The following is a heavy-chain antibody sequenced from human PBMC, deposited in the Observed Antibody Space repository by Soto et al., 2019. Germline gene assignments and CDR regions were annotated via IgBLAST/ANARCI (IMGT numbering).Heavy chain of an antibody. D-gene: IGHD3-3*01. J-gene: IGHJ3*01. CDR1: GVTFSSYN. CDR3: AGPFGVVPYEAFDV. V-gene: IGHV1-69*08. CDR2: IVPFLGTI. Sequence: QVQLVQSGAELKRPGSSVKFSCKASGVTFSSYNIHWVRQAPGQGLEWMGRIVPFLGTIDHAQTCQDRVTISADKSTSTADMELTSLRSDDTAVYYCAGPFGVVPYEAFDVWGQGTMLIVSS.